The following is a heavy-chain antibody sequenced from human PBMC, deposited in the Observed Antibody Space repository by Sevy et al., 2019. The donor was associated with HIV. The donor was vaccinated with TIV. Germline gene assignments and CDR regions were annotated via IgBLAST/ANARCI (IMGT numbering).Heavy chain of an antibody. J-gene: IGHJ3*02. V-gene: IGHV1-2*04. D-gene: IGHD6-19*01. Sequence: ASVKVSCKASGYTFTGYYMHWVRQAPGQGLEWMGWINPNGGGTNYAQKFQGWVTMTRDTSISTAYMELSRLRSDDTAVYYCARDRGPYSSGLDAFDIWGQGTMVTVSS. CDR2: INPNGGGT. CDR3: ARDRGPYSSGLDAFDI. CDR1: GYTFTGYY.